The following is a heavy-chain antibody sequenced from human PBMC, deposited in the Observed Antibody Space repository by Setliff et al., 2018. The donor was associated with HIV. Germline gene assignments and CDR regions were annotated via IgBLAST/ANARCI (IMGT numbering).Heavy chain of an antibody. Sequence: GASVQVSCKASGYTFTGYYMHWVRQAPGQGLEWMGRINPNSGGTNYAQKFQGRVTMTRDTSISTAYMELSRLRSDDTAVYYCARAVVPTYYDVLTGYVYYMDVWGKGTTVTVSS. J-gene: IGHJ6*03. CDR1: GYTFTGYY. CDR2: INPNSGGT. D-gene: IGHD3-9*01. CDR3: ARAVVPTYYDVLTGYVYYMDV. V-gene: IGHV1-2*06.